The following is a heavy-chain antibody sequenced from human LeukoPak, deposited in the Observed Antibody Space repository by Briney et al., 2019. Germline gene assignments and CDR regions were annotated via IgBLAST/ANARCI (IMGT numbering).Heavy chain of an antibody. CDR1: GFTFDDYV. J-gene: IGHJ3*02. D-gene: IGHD7-27*01. CDR2: ISWNSDSI. Sequence: GGSLRLSCAASGFTFDDYVMHWVRQAPGKVLEWVSGISWNSDSIGYADSVKGRFTISRDNAKNSLYLQMSSLRPEDMAFYYCAKDTRKQQGRDAFDIWGQGTMVTVSS. CDR3: AKDTRKQQGRDAFDI. V-gene: IGHV3-9*03.